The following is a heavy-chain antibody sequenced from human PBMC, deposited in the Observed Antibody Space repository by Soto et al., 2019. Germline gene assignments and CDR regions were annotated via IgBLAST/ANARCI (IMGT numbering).Heavy chain of an antibody. CDR3: VXATYFSDSSGYTRCLDY. D-gene: IGHD3-22*01. CDR2: SRDKPQGYST. Sequence: PGGSLRLSCAGSGFTLSYHYIDWVRQAPGKGLEWVGRSRDKPQGYSTAYAASVKGRFTTSRDESKNSAYLQMNSLKTEDTAVYYCVXATYFSDSSGYTRCLDYWGQRTLVTVSS. J-gene: IGHJ4*02. V-gene: IGHV3-72*01. CDR1: GFTLSYHY.